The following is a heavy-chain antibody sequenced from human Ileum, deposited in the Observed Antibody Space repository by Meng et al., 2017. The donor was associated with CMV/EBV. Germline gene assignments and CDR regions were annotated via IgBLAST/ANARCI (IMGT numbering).Heavy chain of an antibody. CDR2: INTDGSRT. J-gene: IGHJ4*02. Sequence: LSCVASGFTFRSYWMHWVGQVPGKGLVWVARINTDGSRTNYADSVKGRFTISRDNAKNTVYLQMNSLRVDDTAMYYCVRDDSGCGDYWGQGTLVTVSS. CDR3: VRDDSGCGDY. D-gene: IGHD3-22*01. V-gene: IGHV3-74*01. CDR1: GFTFRSYW.